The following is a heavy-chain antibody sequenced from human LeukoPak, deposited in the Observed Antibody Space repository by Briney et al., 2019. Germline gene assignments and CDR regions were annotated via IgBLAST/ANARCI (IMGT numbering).Heavy chain of an antibody. CDR2: IYAGGST. Sequence: GGSLRLSCAASVFTLSTNYMSWVRQAPGKGLEWVSVIYAGGSTYYADSVKGRFPISRDNSKNTLYLQMSSLRAEDTAVYYCATNIAGRRWGYFDYWGQGTLVTVSS. D-gene: IGHD6-6*01. V-gene: IGHV3-66*01. J-gene: IGHJ4*02. CDR3: ATNIAGRRWGYFDY. CDR1: VFTLSTNY.